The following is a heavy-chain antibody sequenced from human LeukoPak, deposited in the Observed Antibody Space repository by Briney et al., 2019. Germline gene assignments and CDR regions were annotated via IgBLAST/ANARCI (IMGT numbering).Heavy chain of an antibody. V-gene: IGHV3-21*01. CDR2: ISSSSSYI. CDR1: GFTFSSYA. Sequence: GRSLRLSCAASGFTFSSYAMHWVRQAPGKGLEWVSSISSSSSYIYYADSVKGRFTISRDNAKNSLYLQMNSLRAEDTAVYYCAKLRGYNWNDVDAFDIWGQGTMVTVSS. J-gene: IGHJ3*02. CDR3: AKLRGYNWNDVDAFDI. D-gene: IGHD1-20*01.